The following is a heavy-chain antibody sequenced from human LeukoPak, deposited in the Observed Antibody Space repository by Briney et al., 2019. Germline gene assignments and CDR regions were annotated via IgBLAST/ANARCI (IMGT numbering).Heavy chain of an antibody. CDR3: ATLDYYDSSAYYSDY. V-gene: IGHV1-18*04. CDR2: IRVYNGNT. CDR1: GYTFTGYY. Sequence: ASVKVSCKASGYTFTGYYMHWVRQAPGQGLEWMGWIRVYNGNTNYAQKLQGRVTMTTDTSTSTAYMELRSLRSDDTAVYYCATLDYYDSSAYYSDYWGQGTLVTVSS. J-gene: IGHJ4*02. D-gene: IGHD3-22*01.